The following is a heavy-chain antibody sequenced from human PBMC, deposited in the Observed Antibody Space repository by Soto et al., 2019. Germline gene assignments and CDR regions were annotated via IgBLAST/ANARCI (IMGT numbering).Heavy chain of an antibody. V-gene: IGHV1-18*04. Sequence: ASVKVSCKASGYTFTSYGISWVRQAPGQGLEWMGWISAYNGNTNYAQKLQGRVTMTTDTSTSTAYMELRSLRSDDTAVYYCARGYCSGGSCYSIGYYYYYYGMDVWGQGTTVTVS. CDR2: ISAYNGNT. D-gene: IGHD2-15*01. J-gene: IGHJ6*02. CDR3: ARGYCSGGSCYSIGYYYYYYGMDV. CDR1: GYTFTSYG.